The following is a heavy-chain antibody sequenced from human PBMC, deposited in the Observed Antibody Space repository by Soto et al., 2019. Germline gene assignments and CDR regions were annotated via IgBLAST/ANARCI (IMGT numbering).Heavy chain of an antibody. CDR3: TTDHPYYQDGSSYDH. J-gene: IGHJ4*02. CDR2: IKSKTDGGTT. V-gene: IGHV3-15*07. D-gene: IGHD3-10*01. Sequence: EVQLVESGGGSVTPGGSLRLSCVGSGFTFSNAWLNWVRQAPGKGLEWVGRIKSKTDGGTTDFATPVKGRFSISRDDSRNTVDLQMNSLKSEDTAVYHCTTDHPYYQDGSSYDHWGQGALVTVSS. CDR1: GFTFSNAW.